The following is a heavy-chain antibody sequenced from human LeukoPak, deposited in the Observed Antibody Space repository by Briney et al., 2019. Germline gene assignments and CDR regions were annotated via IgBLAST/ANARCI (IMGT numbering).Heavy chain of an antibody. CDR3: ARRVLRYFDWLLSPVGYFDY. D-gene: IGHD3-9*01. Sequence: SETLSLTCTVSGGSISSSSYYWGWIRQPPGKGLEWIGSIYYSGSTYYNPSLKSRVTISVDTSKNQFSLKLSSVTAADTAVYYCARRVLRYFDWLLSPVGYFDYWGQGTLVTVSS. J-gene: IGHJ4*02. CDR2: IYYSGST. CDR1: GGSISSSSYY. V-gene: IGHV4-39*01.